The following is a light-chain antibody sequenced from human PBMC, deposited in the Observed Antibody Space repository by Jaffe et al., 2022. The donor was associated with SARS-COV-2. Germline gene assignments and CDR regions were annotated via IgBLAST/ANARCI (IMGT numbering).Light chain of an antibody. CDR3: QQRRNWLT. Sequence: EIVLTQSPATLSLSPGERATLSCRASQSVSSFLAWYQQKPGQAPRLLISDASNRATGIPARFSGSGSGTDFTLTISSLEPEDSAVYYCQQRRNWLTFGGGTKVEIK. J-gene: IGKJ4*01. V-gene: IGKV3-11*01. CDR1: QSVSSF. CDR2: DAS.